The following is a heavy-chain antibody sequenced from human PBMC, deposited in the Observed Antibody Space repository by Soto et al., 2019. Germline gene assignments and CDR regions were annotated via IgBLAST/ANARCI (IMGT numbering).Heavy chain of an antibody. Sequence: QVQLQESGPGLVKPSETLSLTCTVSGGSISSYYWSWMRQPPGKGLEWIGYIYYSGSTNYNPSLKNRLTISVDTSKNQFSLELSSVTAADTAVYYWARVSPRDGHNLYFLDYWGQGTLVTVSS. CDR2: IYYSGST. V-gene: IGHV4-59*01. J-gene: IGHJ4*02. D-gene: IGHD3-16*01. CDR1: GGSISSYY. CDR3: ARVSPRDGHNLYFLDY.